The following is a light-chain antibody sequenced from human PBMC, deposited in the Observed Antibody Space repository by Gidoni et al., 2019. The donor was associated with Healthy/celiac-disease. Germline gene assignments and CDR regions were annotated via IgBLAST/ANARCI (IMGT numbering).Light chain of an antibody. CDR3: SSYTSSSTLGVV. V-gene: IGLV2-14*01. CDR1: SSDVGGYNY. J-gene: IGLJ2*01. CDR2: EVS. Sequence: QSALTQPASVSGSPGQSITISCTGPSSDVGGYNYVSWYQQHPGKAPKLMIYEVSNRPSGVSNRFSGSKAGNTASLTISGLQAEDEADYYCSSYTSSSTLGVVFGGGTKLXV.